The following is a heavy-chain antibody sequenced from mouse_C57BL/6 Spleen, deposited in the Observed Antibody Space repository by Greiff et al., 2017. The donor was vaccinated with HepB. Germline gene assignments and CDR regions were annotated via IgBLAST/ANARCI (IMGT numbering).Heavy chain of an antibody. CDR1: GYTFTSYW. J-gene: IGHJ3*01. V-gene: IGHV1-64*01. Sequence: QVQLKESGAELVKPGASVKLSCKASGYTFTSYWMHWVKQRPGQGLEWIGMIHPNSGSTNYNEKFKSKATLTVDKSSSTAYMQLSSLTSEDSAVYYCARMGLRRMAQYWGQGTLVTVSA. CDR2: IHPNSGST. CDR3: ARMGLRRMAQY. D-gene: IGHD2-4*01.